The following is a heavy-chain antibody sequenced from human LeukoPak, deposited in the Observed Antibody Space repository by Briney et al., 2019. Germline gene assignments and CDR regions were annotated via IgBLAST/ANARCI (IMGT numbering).Heavy chain of an antibody. CDR2: ISWNSGTI. CDR3: AKGNWGSPFDS. D-gene: IGHD7-27*01. CDR1: GFTFGAYS. J-gene: IGHJ4*02. Sequence: GGSLRLSCAASGFTFGAYSMHWVRQVPGKDLEWVSGISWNSGTIDYVDSVRGRFTISRDNAKSSLYLHMNSLRADDTALYYCAKGNWGSPFDSWGQGTLVAVSS. V-gene: IGHV3-9*01.